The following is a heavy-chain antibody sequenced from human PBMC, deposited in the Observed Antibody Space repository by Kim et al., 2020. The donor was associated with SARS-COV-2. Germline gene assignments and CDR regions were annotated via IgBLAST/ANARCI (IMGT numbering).Heavy chain of an antibody. J-gene: IGHJ4*02. CDR2: ISGRSSTI. CDR1: GLTFNTYG. CDR3: ASSPQFLVVTAPSFDY. Sequence: GGSLRLSCAASGLTFNTYGRGWVRQAPGKGLEWLSHISGRSSTIYYADSVKGRFTISRDNAKNSLYLQMNSLRDEDTAVYYCASSPQFLVVTAPSFDYWGQGTLVTVSS. D-gene: IGHD2-21*02. V-gene: IGHV3-48*02.